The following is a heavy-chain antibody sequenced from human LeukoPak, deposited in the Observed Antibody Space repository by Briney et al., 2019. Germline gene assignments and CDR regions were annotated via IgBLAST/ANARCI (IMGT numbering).Heavy chain of an antibody. D-gene: IGHD3-22*01. J-gene: IGHJ4*02. CDR3: VRGGPSTWF. Sequence: PGRSLRLSCAASGFTFSSYAMHWVRQAPGKGLEWVAVISYDGSNKYYADSVKGRFTISRDDAKNMLFLQMNSLRGEDTAVYHCVRGGPSTWFWGQGTLVTASS. CDR1: GFTFSSYA. V-gene: IGHV3-30-3*01. CDR2: ISYDGSNK.